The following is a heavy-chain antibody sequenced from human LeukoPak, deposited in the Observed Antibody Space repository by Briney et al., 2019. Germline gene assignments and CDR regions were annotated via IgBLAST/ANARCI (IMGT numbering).Heavy chain of an antibody. CDR3: AKDRIAAATMGALNY. Sequence: PAGSLTLSCAVSGFTFSSYAMSWIRQTPGKGLEWIWAISGSGGSTYYPDSVKGRFTISTDNSKNTLYLQMNSLRAADTAVFYCAKDRIAAATMGALNYWGQGTLVTVSS. J-gene: IGHJ4*02. V-gene: IGHV3-23*01. CDR2: ISGSGGST. D-gene: IGHD6-13*01. CDR1: GFTFSSYA.